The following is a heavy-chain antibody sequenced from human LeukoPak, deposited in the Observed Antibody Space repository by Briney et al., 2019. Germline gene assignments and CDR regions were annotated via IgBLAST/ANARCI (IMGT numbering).Heavy chain of an antibody. Sequence: GGSLRLSCVASGFTFSSYEMNWARQAPGKGLEWLSYISSIGGGIQYADSVRGRFTISRDNAKNSLYLQLNSLRAEDTGVYYCARGWVAGTHFDSWGQGTLVTVSS. V-gene: IGHV3-48*03. J-gene: IGHJ4*02. CDR2: ISSIGGGI. CDR3: ARGWVAGTHFDS. CDR1: GFTFSSYE. D-gene: IGHD3-10*01.